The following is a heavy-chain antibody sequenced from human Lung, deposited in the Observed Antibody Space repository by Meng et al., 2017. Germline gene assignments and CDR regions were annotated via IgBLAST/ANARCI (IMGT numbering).Heavy chain of an antibody. CDR3: ARGNWYYFDY. CDR2: SNPNTGGT. CDR1: GYTFSVYY. J-gene: IGHJ4*02. Sequence: RGQAGACVKKLGVSVTVAGRTSGYTFSVYYLHWVRQAPGQGREWMGWSNPNTGGTDYAQKFQGRVTMTRDTSISTAYMELRGLRSDDTAVYYCARGNWYYFDYWGQGTLVTVSS. V-gene: IGHV1-2*02. D-gene: IGHD1-1*01.